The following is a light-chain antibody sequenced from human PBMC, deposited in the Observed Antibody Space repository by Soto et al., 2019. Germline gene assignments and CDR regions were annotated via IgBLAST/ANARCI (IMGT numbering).Light chain of an antibody. CDR2: YVS. J-gene: IGLJ1*01. CDR3: SSYTSINSYV. CDR1: SSDVGGYNY. Sequence: QSALTQPASVSGSPGQSITISCTGTSSDVGGYNYVSWYQQHPGKAPKLMIYYVSHRPSGVSNRFSGSKSGNTASLTISGLQAEDEADYYCSSYTSINSYVFGTGTKLTVL. V-gene: IGLV2-14*03.